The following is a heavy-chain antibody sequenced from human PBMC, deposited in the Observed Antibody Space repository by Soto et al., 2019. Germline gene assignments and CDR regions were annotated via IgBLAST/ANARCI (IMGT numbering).Heavy chain of an antibody. V-gene: IGHV4-61*01. CDR3: ARVGSSCHSGGCYYYYGLGV. CDR1: GDSVGNGPYY. J-gene: IGHJ6*02. D-gene: IGHD1-26*01. CDR2: IYYSGST. Sequence: QVRLQESGPGLVKPSETLSLSCLVSGDSVGNGPYYWSWIRQSPGEGLEWIAYIYYSGSTNVNPSLESRVNISIDMHKNQFFLELRSVTAADAAVYFCARVGSSCHSGGCYYYYGLGVWGQGTTVAISS.